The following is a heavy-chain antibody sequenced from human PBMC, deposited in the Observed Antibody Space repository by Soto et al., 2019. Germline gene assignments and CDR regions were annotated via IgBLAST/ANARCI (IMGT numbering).Heavy chain of an antibody. CDR2: IYYSGST. J-gene: IGHJ6*02. D-gene: IGHD1-26*01. CDR1: GGSISSYY. Sequence: SETLSLTCTVSGGSISSYYWSWIRQPPGKGLEWIGYIYYSGSTNYNPSLKSRVTISVDTSKNQFSLKLSSVTAADTAVYYCARGGTQWELRYYGMYVWGQGTTVTVPS. V-gene: IGHV4-59*01. CDR3: ARGGTQWELRYYGMYV.